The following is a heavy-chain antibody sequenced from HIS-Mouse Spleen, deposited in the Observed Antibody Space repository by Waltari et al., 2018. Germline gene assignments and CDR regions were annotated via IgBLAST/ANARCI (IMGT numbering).Heavy chain of an antibody. Sequence: QVQLQESGPGLVKPSQTLSLTCTVSGGPISRGDYYWSWIRQPPGKGLEWIGYIYYSGRTYYNPSLKSRVTISVDTSKNQFSLKLSSVTAADTAVYYCARAQIEYSSSFDYWGQGTLVTVSS. CDR1: GGPISRGDYY. CDR3: ARAQIEYSSSFDY. J-gene: IGHJ4*02. V-gene: IGHV4-30-4*01. D-gene: IGHD6-6*01. CDR2: IYYSGRT.